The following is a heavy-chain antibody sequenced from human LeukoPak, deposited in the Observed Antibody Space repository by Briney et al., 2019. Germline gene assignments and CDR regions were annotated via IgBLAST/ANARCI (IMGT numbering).Heavy chain of an antibody. V-gene: IGHV3-23*01. D-gene: IGHD4-17*01. CDR2: ISGGGGST. CDR3: AKDLKGNDYGDYHY. J-gene: IGHJ4*02. Sequence: PGGSLRLSCAASGFTFSSYAMSWVRQAPGKGLEWVSAISGGGGSTYYADAVQGRYNISRDNSKNTLYLQMNSLRAEDTAVYYCAKDLKGNDYGDYHYWGQGTLVTVSS. CDR1: GFTFSSYA.